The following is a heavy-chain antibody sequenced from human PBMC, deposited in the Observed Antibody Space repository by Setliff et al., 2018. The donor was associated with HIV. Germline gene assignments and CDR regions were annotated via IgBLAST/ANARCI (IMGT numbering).Heavy chain of an antibody. J-gene: IGHJ4*02. CDR2: MFRTGTS. Sequence: SETLSLTCAVSGYSIRSGYYWGWIRQSPGKGLEWIGTMFRTGTSYYNPSLTSRVTISQDTSKNQFSLELTSVTAADTGIYYCVASSSWSCRLNYWGQGTQVTVCS. D-gene: IGHD6-13*01. V-gene: IGHV4-38-2*01. CDR3: VASSSWSCRLNY. CDR1: GYSIRSGYY.